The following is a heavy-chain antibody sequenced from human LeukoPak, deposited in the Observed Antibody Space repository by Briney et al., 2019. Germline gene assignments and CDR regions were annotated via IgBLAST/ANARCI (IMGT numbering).Heavy chain of an antibody. CDR3: MKDRGPSGDAFEI. J-gene: IGHJ3*02. V-gene: IGHV3-64D*06. Sequence: GGSLRLSCSASAFTFNSYAMHWVRQAPGKGLEYVSGISSHGGITYYADSVKGRFTISRDNSKNTLYLQMSSLRAEDTAVYYCMKDRGPSGDAFEIWGRGTMVTVSS. CDR1: AFTFNSYA. CDR2: ISSHGGIT. D-gene: IGHD3-3*01.